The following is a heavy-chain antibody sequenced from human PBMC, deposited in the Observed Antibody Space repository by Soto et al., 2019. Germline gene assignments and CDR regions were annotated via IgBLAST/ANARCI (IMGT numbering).Heavy chain of an antibody. D-gene: IGHD1-20*01. J-gene: IGHJ4*02. CDR3: ARYSNNSDCRHLYYFDY. CDR2: VYFTGTT. CDR1: GGSVSNGMYY. V-gene: IGHV4-61*01. Sequence: SETLSLTCTVSGGSVSNGMYYWSWIRQPPWKGLEWIGNVYFTGTTIYTPSLKSRVTMSVDTYKDQFFLKLTSVTAADTAVYYCARYSNNSDCRHLYYFDYWGLGXLVTVSS.